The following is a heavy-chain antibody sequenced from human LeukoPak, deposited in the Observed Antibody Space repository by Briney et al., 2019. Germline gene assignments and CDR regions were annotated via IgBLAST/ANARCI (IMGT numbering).Heavy chain of an antibody. Sequence: ASVKVSRKASGYTFTSYGISWVRQAPGQGPEWMGWISAYNGNTNYAQKLQGRVTMTTDTSTSTAYMELRSLRSDDTAVYYCARDFPAEYYDFWSGYHAFDYWGQGTLVTVSS. V-gene: IGHV1-18*01. CDR1: GYTFTSYG. J-gene: IGHJ4*02. CDR3: ARDFPAEYYDFWSGYHAFDY. D-gene: IGHD3-3*01. CDR2: ISAYNGNT.